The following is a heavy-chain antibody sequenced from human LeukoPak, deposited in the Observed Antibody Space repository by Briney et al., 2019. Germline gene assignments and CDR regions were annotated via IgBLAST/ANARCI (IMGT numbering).Heavy chain of an antibody. V-gene: IGHV3-21*01. D-gene: IGHD2-15*01. CDR3: GRVRCSGGTCYTYSSGWAFEF. J-gene: IGHJ4*02. CDR1: GFTFSSYS. Sequence: GGSLRLSCTASGFTFSSYSMNWVRQAPGKGLEWVSSISSGSNNIYYADSVKGRFAISRDNAKNSLYLQMDSLRADDTAVYYCGRVRCSGGTCYTYSSGWAFEFWGQGSLVILSS. CDR2: ISSGSNNI.